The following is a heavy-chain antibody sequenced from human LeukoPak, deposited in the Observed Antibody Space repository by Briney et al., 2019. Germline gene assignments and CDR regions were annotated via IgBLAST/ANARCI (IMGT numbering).Heavy chain of an antibody. Sequence: ASVKVSCKASGYTFTSYYMHWVRQAPGQGLEWMGIINPSGGSTSYAQKFQGRVTMTRDTSTSTVYMELSSLRSEDTAVYYCARDPMVREYYYYMDVWGKGTTVTISS. V-gene: IGHV1-46*01. CDR1: GYTFTSYY. CDR2: INPSGGST. D-gene: IGHD3-10*01. CDR3: ARDPMVREYYYYMDV. J-gene: IGHJ6*03.